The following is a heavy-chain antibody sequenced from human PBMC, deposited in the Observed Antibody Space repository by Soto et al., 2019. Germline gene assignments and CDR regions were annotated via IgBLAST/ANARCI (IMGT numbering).Heavy chain of an antibody. J-gene: IGHJ6*02. CDR1: GGTFSNYA. CDR3: SFLVILVPTASTHYSFHMDF. CDR2: IIPIVGTG. D-gene: IGHD2-2*01. V-gene: IGHV1-69*06. Sequence: QVQLVQSGAEVRKPGSSVTVSCKASGGTFSNYAISWVRQAPGQGLEWMGGIIPIVGTGSYAQKFQGRVTITAHKLTTTAYLELSSLRFEDTAESYCSFLVILVPTASTHYSFHMDFWGPGTTVTVSS.